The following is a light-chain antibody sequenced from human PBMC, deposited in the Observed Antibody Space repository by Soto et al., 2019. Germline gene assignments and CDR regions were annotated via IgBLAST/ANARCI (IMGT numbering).Light chain of an antibody. V-gene: IGKV1-33*01. CDR3: QKSDHLPL. Sequence: IQMTQSPPSLSASVGDRVTITCQASHDIGNSLNWYQDKPGQAPKLVIYDAYNLETGAPSTFSGGGYGTHFTFTISSLRPEDIGTYYCQKSDHLPLFGPGTKVDIK. J-gene: IGKJ3*01. CDR2: DAY. CDR1: HDIGNS.